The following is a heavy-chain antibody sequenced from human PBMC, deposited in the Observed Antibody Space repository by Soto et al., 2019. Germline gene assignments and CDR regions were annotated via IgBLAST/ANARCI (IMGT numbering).Heavy chain of an antibody. Sequence: SETLSLTCAVYGGSFSGYYWSWIRQPPGKGLEWIGEINHSGSTNYNPSLKSRVTISVDTSKNQFSLKLSSVTAADTAVYYCARLSHEGWGDYVDFHAFDIWGQGTMVTVSS. CDR1: GGSFSGYY. CDR3: ARLSHEGWGDYVDFHAFDI. D-gene: IGHD4-17*01. J-gene: IGHJ3*02. CDR2: INHSGST. V-gene: IGHV4-34*01.